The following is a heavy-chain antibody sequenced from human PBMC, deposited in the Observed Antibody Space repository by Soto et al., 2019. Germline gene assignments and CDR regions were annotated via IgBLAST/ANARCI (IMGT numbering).Heavy chain of an antibody. CDR2: IYPGDSDT. D-gene: IGHD7-27*01. J-gene: IGHJ3*02. CDR1: GYSFTSYW. V-gene: IGHV5-51*01. CDR3: ASAKNWGDSPYDAFDI. Sequence: GESLKISCKGSGYSFTSYWIGWVRQMPGKGLEWMGIIYPGDSDTRYSPSFQGQVTISADKSISTAYLQWSSLKASDTAMYYCASAKNWGDSPYDAFDIWGQGTMVTVSS.